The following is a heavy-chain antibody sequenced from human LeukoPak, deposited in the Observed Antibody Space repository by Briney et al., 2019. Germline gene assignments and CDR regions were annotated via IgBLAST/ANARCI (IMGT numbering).Heavy chain of an antibody. V-gene: IGHV4-4*07. CDR2: IYTSGST. CDR3: AREHGSTYYYYYGMDV. D-gene: IGHD3-10*01. Sequence: PSETLPLTCTVSGGSISSYYWSWIRQPAGKGLEWIGRIYTSGSTNYNPSLKSRVTMSVDTSKNQFSLKLSSVTAADTAVYYCAREHGSTYYYYYGMDVWGQGTTVTVSS. J-gene: IGHJ6*02. CDR1: GGSISSYY.